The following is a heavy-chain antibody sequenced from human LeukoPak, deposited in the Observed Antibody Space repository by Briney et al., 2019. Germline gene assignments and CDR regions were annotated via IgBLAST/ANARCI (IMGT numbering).Heavy chain of an antibody. CDR3: ARVASGYSYGWGEGPFHY. D-gene: IGHD5-18*01. Sequence: AAVKVSCKASGYTFTSYYMHWVRQAPGQGLEWMGIINPSGGSTSYAQKFQGRVTMTRDTSTSTVYMELSSLRSENTAVYYCARVASGYSYGWGEGPFHYWQQGPLLTVSS. CDR1: GYTFTSYY. V-gene: IGHV1-46*03. J-gene: IGHJ4*02. CDR2: INPSGGST.